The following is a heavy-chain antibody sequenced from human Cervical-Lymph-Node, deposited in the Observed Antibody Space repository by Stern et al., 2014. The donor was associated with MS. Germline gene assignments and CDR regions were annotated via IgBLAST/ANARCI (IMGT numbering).Heavy chain of an antibody. CDR2: IGGTGGST. D-gene: IGHD2-15*01. CDR3: ALDPLGYCSGTNCYVGDS. CDR1: GFTFNNYA. Sequence: EVQLVESGGGLVQPGGSLRLTCTTSGFTFNNYAMSWVRQAPGKGLEWVSTIGGTGGSTYYADSVKGRFIISRDNSKNTLFLQMTSLRGEDSAIYYCALDPLGYCSGTNCYVGDSWGQGTLVTVSS. V-gene: IGHV3-23*04. J-gene: IGHJ4*02.